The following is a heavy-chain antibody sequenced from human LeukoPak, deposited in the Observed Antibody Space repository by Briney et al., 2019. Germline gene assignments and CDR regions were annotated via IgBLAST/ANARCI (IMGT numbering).Heavy chain of an antibody. D-gene: IGHD6-6*01. CDR3: AKRSFTSSGHFDY. J-gene: IGHJ4*02. CDR2: ITGNSDNT. Sequence: TGGSLRLSCAASGFIFSSYPMNWVRQAPGKGLEWVSAITGNSDNTYYADSVKGRFTISRDNSKDTLNLQMSSLRAEDTAIYYCAKRSFTSSGHFDYWGQGALVTVSS. CDR1: GFIFSSYP. V-gene: IGHV3-23*01.